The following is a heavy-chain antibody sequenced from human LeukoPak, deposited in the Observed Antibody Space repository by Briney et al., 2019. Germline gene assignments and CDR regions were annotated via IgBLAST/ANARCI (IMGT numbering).Heavy chain of an antibody. CDR1: GFTVSSNY. CDR3: ARDRYYSSGDGGAFDI. Sequence: GGSLRLSCAASGFTVSSNYMSWVRQAPGKGLEWVSVIYSGGSTYYADSVKGRFTISRDNSKNTLYLQMNSLRAVDTAVYYCARDRYYSSGDGGAFDIWGQGTMVTVSS. J-gene: IGHJ3*02. D-gene: IGHD6-19*01. CDR2: IYSGGST. V-gene: IGHV3-53*01.